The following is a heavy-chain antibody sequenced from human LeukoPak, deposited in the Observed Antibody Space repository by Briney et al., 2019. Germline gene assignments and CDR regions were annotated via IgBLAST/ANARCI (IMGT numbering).Heavy chain of an antibody. Sequence: SETLSLTCSVPGGSLNSYYWSWIRQSPGKGLEWIGYIYYSGSTNYNPSLKSRVTISVDTSKNQFSLKLSSVTAADTAVYYCARHVWLQPFDYWGQGTLVTVSS. CDR3: ARHVWLQPFDY. D-gene: IGHD3-9*01. V-gene: IGHV4-59*08. CDR1: GGSLNSYY. CDR2: IYYSGST. J-gene: IGHJ4*02.